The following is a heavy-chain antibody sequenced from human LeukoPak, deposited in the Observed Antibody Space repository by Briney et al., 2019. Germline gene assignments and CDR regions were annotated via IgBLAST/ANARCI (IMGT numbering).Heavy chain of an antibody. CDR1: GYTFTSYA. V-gene: IGHV1-3*01. Sequence: ASVKFSFKASGYTFTSYAMHWVRQAPGQRLGWRGWLNSGNGNTKYSQKFQGRVTMTRNNSISTAYMELSSLRSEDTAVYYCARQGSGSYWPLHYYYYYGMDVWGQGTTVTVSS. J-gene: IGHJ6*02. D-gene: IGHD3-10*01. CDR3: ARQGSGSYWPLHYYYYYGMDV. CDR2: LNSGNGNT.